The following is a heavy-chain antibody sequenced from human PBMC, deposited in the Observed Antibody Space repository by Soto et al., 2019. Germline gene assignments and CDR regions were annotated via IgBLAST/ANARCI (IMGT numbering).Heavy chain of an antibody. CDR2: IIPIFGTA. V-gene: IGHV1-69*01. CDR1: GGTFSSYA. Sequence: QVQLVQSGAEVKKPGSSVKVSCKASGGTFSSYAISWVRQAPGQGLEWMGGIIPIFGTANYAQKFQGRVTITAEETTSTAYMELSSLRSEDTAVYYCARVPTGYHASVLGYYGMDVWGQGTTVTVSS. CDR3: ARVPTGYHASVLGYYGMDV. D-gene: IGHD2-2*01. J-gene: IGHJ6*02.